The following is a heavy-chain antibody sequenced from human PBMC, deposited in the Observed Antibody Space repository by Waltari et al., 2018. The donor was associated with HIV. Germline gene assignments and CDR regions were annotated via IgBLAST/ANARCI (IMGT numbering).Heavy chain of an antibody. V-gene: IGHV5-51*01. CDR3: ARQESIVGGTGWHPFDY. J-gene: IGHJ4*02. D-gene: IGHD1-26*01. Sequence: EVQLVQSGAEVKKPGESLKISCKGSGYSFTSYWIGWVRQMPGKGMEWMGISYPGDSDTRYSPSFQGQVTISADKSISTAYQQWSGLKASDTAMYYCARQESIVGGTGWHPFDYWGQGTLVTVSS. CDR2: SYPGDSDT. CDR1: GYSFTSYW.